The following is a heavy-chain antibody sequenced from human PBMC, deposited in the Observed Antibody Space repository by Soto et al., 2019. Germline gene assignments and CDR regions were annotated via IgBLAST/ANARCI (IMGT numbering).Heavy chain of an antibody. V-gene: IGHV3-30*18. J-gene: IGHJ4*02. D-gene: IGHD3-3*01. CDR2: ISYDGSEK. CDR3: AKGYYDFWSGYPDY. CDR1: GFTFNTYG. Sequence: VGSLRLSCAASGFTFNTYGMHWVRQAPGKGLEWVAVISYDGSEKYYVDSVKGRFTISKDNSENTLYLQMNSLRAEDTAVYYCAKGYYDFWSGYPDYWGQGTLVTVSS.